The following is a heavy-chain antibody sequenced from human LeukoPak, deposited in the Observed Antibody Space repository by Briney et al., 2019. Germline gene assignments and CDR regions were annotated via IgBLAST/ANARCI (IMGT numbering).Heavy chain of an antibody. CDR3: AKVTVTSSTAFDP. Sequence: GGSLRLSCAASGFTFSSYAMHWVRQAPGKGLEWEAVISYDGSNKYYADSVKGRFTISRDNSKNTLYLQMNSLRAEDTAVYYCAKVTVTSSTAFDPWGQGTLVTVSS. V-gene: IGHV3-30-3*01. CDR1: GFTFSSYA. CDR2: ISYDGSNK. J-gene: IGHJ5*02. D-gene: IGHD4-11*01.